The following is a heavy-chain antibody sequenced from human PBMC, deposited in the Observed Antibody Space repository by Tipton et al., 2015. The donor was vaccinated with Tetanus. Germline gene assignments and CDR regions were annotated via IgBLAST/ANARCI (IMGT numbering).Heavy chain of an antibody. CDR3: ARVDGDFWSGYYRGLAYYYYYGMDV. CDR1: GGTFSSYA. V-gene: IGHV1-69*01. J-gene: IGHJ6*02. CDR2: IIPIFGTA. Sequence: QSGPEVKKPGSSVKVSCKASGGTFSSYAISWVRQAPGQGLEWMGGIIPIFGTANYAQKFQGRVTITADESTSTAYMELSSLRSEDTAVYYCARVDGDFWSGYYRGLAYYYYYGMDVWGQGTTVTVSS. D-gene: IGHD3-3*01.